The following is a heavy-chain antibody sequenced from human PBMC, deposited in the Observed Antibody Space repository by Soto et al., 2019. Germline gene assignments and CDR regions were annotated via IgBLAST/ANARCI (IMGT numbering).Heavy chain of an antibody. CDR3: ATGLDTAKSGY. V-gene: IGHV3-53*01. CDR2: IYPGGDT. CDR1: GLSVSNNH. D-gene: IGHD5-18*01. J-gene: IGHJ4*02. Sequence: VQLVESGGGSIQPGGSLRLSCVASGLSVSNNHMTWVRQAPGRGPEWVSTIYPGGDTFYAYSVRGRFTNSRDISKNMLFLQMNSLRAEDAARYYCATGLDTAKSGYWGQGTLVTVSS.